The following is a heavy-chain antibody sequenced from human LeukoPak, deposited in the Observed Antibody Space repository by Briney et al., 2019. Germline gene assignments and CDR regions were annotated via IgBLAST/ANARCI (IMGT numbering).Heavy chain of an antibody. J-gene: IGHJ4*02. Sequence: GGSLRLSCAASGFTFSSYWMHWVRQAPGKGLVWVSRINSDGSSTSYADSVKGRFTISRDNAKNTLYLQMNSLRAEDTAVYYCARALERSGYCSGGSCYGYWGQGTLVTVSS. CDR2: INSDGSST. CDR1: GFTFSSYW. CDR3: ARALERSGYCSGGSCYGY. D-gene: IGHD2-15*01. V-gene: IGHV3-74*01.